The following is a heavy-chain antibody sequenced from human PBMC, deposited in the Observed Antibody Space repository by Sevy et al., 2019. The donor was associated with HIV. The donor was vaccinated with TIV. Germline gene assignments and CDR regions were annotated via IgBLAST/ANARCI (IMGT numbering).Heavy chain of an antibody. CDR3: ARVVTIFGRSMDV. Sequence: SETLSLTCTVAGGSISIANHYWSWIRQHPGKGLEWIGYIYYSGSTYYNPSLKSRVTISVDTSKNQFSLKLSSVTAADTAVHYCARVVTIFGRSMDVWGQGTTVTVSS. CDR1: GGSISIANHY. V-gene: IGHV4-31*03. J-gene: IGHJ6*02. CDR2: IYYSGST. D-gene: IGHD3-3*01.